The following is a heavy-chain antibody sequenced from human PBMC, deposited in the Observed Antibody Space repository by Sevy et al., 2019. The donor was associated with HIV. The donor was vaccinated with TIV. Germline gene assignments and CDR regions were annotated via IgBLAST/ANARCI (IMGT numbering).Heavy chain of an antibody. CDR2: IYYSEST. CDR1: GDSLSNSGYY. D-gene: IGHD4-17*01. J-gene: IGHJ4*02. V-gene: IGHV4-39*01. Sequence: SETLSLTCTVSGDSLSNSGYYWGWIRQPPGKGLEWIGNIYYSESTHYNPSLKSRFTVSIDTSKNQVSLKLSSLTAADTAVYFCARFPYGDYVDYFDYWGQGTLVTVSS. CDR3: ARFPYGDYVDYFDY.